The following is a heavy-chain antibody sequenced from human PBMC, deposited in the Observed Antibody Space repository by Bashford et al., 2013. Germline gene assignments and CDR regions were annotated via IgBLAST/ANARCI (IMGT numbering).Heavy chain of an antibody. CDR2: INKDGSST. Sequence: GGSLRLSCAASGFTFSSYWMHWVRQAPGKGLVWVSGINKDGSSTSYADSVKGRFTISRDNAKNTLYLQMNSLRAEDTAVYYCTSGDAHAFDIWGQGTMVTVSS. D-gene: IGHD3-10*01. V-gene: IGHV3-74*01. CDR3: TSGDAHAFDI. CDR1: GFTFSSYW. J-gene: IGHJ3*02.